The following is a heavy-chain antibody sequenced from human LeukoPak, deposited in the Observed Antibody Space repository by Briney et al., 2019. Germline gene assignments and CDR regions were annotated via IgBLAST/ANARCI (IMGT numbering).Heavy chain of an antibody. J-gene: IGHJ4*02. CDR1: GFTFSNAW. CDR2: IKSKNDGRTT. CDR3: TTVLPGYCSSTSCYTRDY. Sequence: GGSLRLSCAASGFTFSNAWMSWVRQAPGKGLEWVGRIKSKNDGRTTDYAAPVKGRFTISRDDSKNTLYMQMNSLKTEDTAVYYCTTVLPGYCSSTSCYTRDYWGQGTLVTVSS. D-gene: IGHD2-2*02. V-gene: IGHV3-15*01.